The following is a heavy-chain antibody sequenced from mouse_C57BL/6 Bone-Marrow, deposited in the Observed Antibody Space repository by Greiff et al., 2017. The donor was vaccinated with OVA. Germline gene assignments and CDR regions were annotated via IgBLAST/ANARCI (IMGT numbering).Heavy chain of an antibody. CDR3: ARPPLYSNRWDY. V-gene: IGHV1-81*01. Sequence: VQLQESGAELARPGASVKLSCKASGYTFTSYGISWVKQRTGQGLEWIGEIYPRSGNTYYNEKFKGKATLTADKSSSTAYMELRSLTSEDSAVYFCARPPLYSNRWDYWGQGTSVTVSS. CDR1: GYTFTSYG. J-gene: IGHJ4*01. D-gene: IGHD2-5*01. CDR2: IYPRSGNT.